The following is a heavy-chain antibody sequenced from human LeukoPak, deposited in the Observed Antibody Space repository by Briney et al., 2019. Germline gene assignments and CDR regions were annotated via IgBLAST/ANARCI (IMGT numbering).Heavy chain of an antibody. CDR3: VRRNEAAGTVGWVDP. V-gene: IGHV5-51*01. D-gene: IGHD6-13*01. Sequence: GESLKTLFYGSGYRLKQYRDALGPQMPGKGLEWMGIIYPGDSDTRYSPSFQGQATISADKSISTAYLQWSSLKASDTAMYYCVRRNEAAGTVGWVDPWDQGTLDTVSS. CDR1: GYRLKQYR. CDR2: IYPGDSDT. J-gene: IGHJ5*02.